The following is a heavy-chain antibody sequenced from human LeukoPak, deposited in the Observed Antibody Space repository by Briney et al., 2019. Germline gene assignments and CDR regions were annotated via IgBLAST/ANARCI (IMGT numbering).Heavy chain of an antibody. CDR2: ISSYSSYI. V-gene: IGHV3-21*01. CDR1: GFTFSTYN. Sequence: PGGSLRLSCAASGFTFSTYNMNWVRQAPGKGLEWVSSISSYSSYIHYADPVKGRFTISRDNAKNSLYLQMNSLRAEDTAVYYCARGVGGYCSTTSCSYPFDYWGQGTLVTVSS. CDR3: ARGVGGYCSTTSCSYPFDY. J-gene: IGHJ4*02. D-gene: IGHD2-2*03.